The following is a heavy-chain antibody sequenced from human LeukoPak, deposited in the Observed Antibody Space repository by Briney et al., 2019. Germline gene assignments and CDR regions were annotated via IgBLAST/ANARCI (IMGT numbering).Heavy chain of an antibody. D-gene: IGHD2/OR15-2a*01. CDR3: ARVNRKSGWFDP. CDR2: ISAYNGNT. J-gene: IGHJ5*02. CDR1: GYTFTSYG. V-gene: IGHV1-18*01. Sequence: GASVKVSCKASGYTFTSYGISWVRQVPGQGLEWMGWISAYNGNTNYAQKLQGRVTMTTDTSASTAYMELRSLRSDDAAVYYCARVNRKSGWFDPWGQGTLVTVSS.